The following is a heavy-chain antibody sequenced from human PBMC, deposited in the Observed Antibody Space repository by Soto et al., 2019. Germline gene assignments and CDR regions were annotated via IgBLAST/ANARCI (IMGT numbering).Heavy chain of an antibody. CDR2: FNPILSFS. V-gene: IGHV1-69*02. CDR3: ATSFGPGSRALDY. J-gene: IGHJ4*02. CDR1: GDTFNFYT. D-gene: IGHD1-26*01. Sequence: ASVKVSCKASGDTFNFYTINWVRQAPGLGLEWMGRFNPILSFSNSALKFQGRVTLTADKSTSTAYMVLSSLRSEDTAIYYCATSFGPGSRALDYWGQGALVTVSS.